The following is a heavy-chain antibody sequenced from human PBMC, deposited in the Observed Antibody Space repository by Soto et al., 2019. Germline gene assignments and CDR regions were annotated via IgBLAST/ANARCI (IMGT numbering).Heavy chain of an antibody. CDR1: GFTFDDYA. CDR2: ISWNSGSI. D-gene: IGHD2-2*01. CDR3: AAVVPAASGY. Sequence: GWSLRLSCAASGFTFDDYAMHWVRQAPGKGLEWVSGISWNSGSIGYADSVKGRFTISRDNAKNSLYLQMNSLRAEDTALYYCAAVVPAASGYWGQGTLVTVSS. V-gene: IGHV3-9*01. J-gene: IGHJ4*02.